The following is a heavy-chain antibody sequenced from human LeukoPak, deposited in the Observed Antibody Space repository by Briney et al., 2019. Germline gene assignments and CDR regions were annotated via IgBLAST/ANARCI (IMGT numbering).Heavy chain of an antibody. Sequence: GGTLRLSCAASGFTFSSYGMSWVRQAPGKGLEWVSAISGSGGSTYYAVSVKGRFTISRDNSKNTLYLQMNSLRAEDTAVYYCAKGGLVHRFDPWGQGTLVTVSS. CDR1: GFTFSSYG. CDR3: AKGGLVHRFDP. J-gene: IGHJ5*02. CDR2: ISGSGGST. V-gene: IGHV3-23*01.